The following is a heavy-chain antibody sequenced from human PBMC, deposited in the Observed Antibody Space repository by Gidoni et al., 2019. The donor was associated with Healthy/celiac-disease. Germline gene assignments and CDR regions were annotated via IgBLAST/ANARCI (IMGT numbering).Heavy chain of an antibody. CDR3: ARDHYYYDSSGSFDY. CDR2: INPNSGGT. J-gene: IGHJ4*02. Sequence: QVQLVQSGAEVKKPGASVKVSCKASGYTFTGYYMHWVRQAPGQGLEWMGWINPNSGGTNYAQKFQGRVTMTRDTSISTAYMELSRLRSDDTAVYYCARDHYYYDSSGSFDYWGQGTLVTVSS. D-gene: IGHD3-22*01. CDR1: GYTFTGYY. V-gene: IGHV1-2*02.